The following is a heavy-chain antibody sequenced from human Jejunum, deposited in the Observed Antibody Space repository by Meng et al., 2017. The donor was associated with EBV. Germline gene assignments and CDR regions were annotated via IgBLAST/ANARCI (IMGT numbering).Heavy chain of an antibody. D-gene: IGHD1-26*01. J-gene: IGHJ4*02. CDR3: ARDQNGSYFAY. CDR1: GGALSSGGYY. Sequence: QLPDAGRTLVMPSRPLSLTCTVAGGALSSGGYYWSWIRQPPGKGLEWIGYIYNSESTNYKSPLKSRVTISAATSKNQFSLSLSSVTAADTAVYYCARDQNGSYFAYWGQGTLVTVSS. CDR2: IYNSEST. V-gene: IGHV4-61*08.